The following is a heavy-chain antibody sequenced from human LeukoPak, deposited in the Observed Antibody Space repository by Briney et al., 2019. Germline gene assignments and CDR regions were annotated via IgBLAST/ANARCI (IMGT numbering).Heavy chain of an antibody. J-gene: IGHJ2*01. CDR1: GYSISSGYY. D-gene: IGHD3-10*01. CDR2: IYHSGST. CDR3: ARINGAGYGSGTYPPTYWYFDL. Sequence: SETLSLTCTVSGYSISSGYYWGWIRQPPGKGLEWIGSIYHSGSTYYNPSLKSRVTISVDTSKNQFSLKLSSVTAADTAVYYCARINGAGYGSGTYPPTYWYFDLWGRGTLVTVSS. V-gene: IGHV4-38-2*02.